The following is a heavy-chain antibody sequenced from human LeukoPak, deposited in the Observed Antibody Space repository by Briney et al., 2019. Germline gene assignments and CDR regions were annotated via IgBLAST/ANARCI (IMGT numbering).Heavy chain of an antibody. V-gene: IGHV3/OR16-8*01. J-gene: IGHJ4*02. CDR2: DGGDR. Sequence: DGGDRLFASSLKGRFTISRDNAKNSPYLQMSSLRAEDTAVYYCVNLWESGYWAQGPRVTVSS. D-gene: IGHD1-26*01. CDR3: VNLWESGY.